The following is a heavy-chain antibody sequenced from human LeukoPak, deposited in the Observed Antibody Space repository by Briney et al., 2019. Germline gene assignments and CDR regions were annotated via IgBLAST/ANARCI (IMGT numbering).Heavy chain of an antibody. J-gene: IGHJ4*02. V-gene: IGHV3-23*01. Sequence: GGSLRLSCAASGFTFRNCAMTWVRQAPGKGLEWVSAISGSGRNTYYADSVKGRFTISRDNSNNTLFLQMNNLRAEDTAVYYCAKDPLVRGLTYDSWGQGTLVTVSS. CDR3: AKDPLVRGLTYDS. D-gene: IGHD3-10*01. CDR2: ISGSGRNT. CDR1: GFTFRNCA.